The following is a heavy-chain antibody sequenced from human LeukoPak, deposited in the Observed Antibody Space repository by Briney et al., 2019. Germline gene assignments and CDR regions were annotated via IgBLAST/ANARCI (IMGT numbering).Heavy chain of an antibody. J-gene: IGHJ3*02. V-gene: IGHV4-59*01. CDR2: ICYSGST. CDR3: ARDPLEGQIDI. CDR1: GGSISSYY. Sequence: SETLSLTCTVSGGSISSYYWSWIRQPPGKGLEWIGYICYSGSTNYNPSLKSRVTISVDTSKNQFSLKLSSVTAADTAVYYCARDPLEGQIDIWGQGTMVTVSS. D-gene: IGHD3-3*01.